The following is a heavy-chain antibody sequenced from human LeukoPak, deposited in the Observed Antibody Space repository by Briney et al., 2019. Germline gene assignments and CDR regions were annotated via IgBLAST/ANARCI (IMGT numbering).Heavy chain of an antibody. Sequence: ASVKVSCRASGYTFASYGLNWVRQAPGQGLEWMGWISGFNGQTDLAHHLQGRLTMTTDTSTSTAYMESRSLRSDDTAVYYCARAGSTWSDFWGQGTLVTDSA. V-gene: IGHV1-18*01. CDR1: GYTFASYG. J-gene: IGHJ4*02. CDR2: ISGFNGQT. D-gene: IGHD6-13*01. CDR3: ARAGSTWSDF.